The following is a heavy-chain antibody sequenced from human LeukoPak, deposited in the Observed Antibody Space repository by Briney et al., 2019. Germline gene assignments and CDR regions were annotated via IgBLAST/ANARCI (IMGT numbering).Heavy chain of an antibody. J-gene: IGHJ4*02. CDR2: ISGSGGGT. D-gene: IGHD6-19*01. Sequence: GGSLRLSCAASGFTFSNYAMSWVRQAPGKGLEWVSGISGSGGGTYYADSVKGRFTISRDNSKNTLYLQMNSLKAEDTAVYYCAKGPHLQWPDQFDYWGQGTLVTVSS. V-gene: IGHV3-23*01. CDR1: GFTFSNYA. CDR3: AKGPHLQWPDQFDY.